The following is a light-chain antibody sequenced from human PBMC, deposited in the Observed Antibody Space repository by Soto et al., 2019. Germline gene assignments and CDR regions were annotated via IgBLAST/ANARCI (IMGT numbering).Light chain of an antibody. CDR1: QSISGW. J-gene: IGKJ1*01. Sequence: DIQMTQSPSTLSAFVGDRVTITCQASQSISGWLAWYQQKPGKAPHLLIYKASSLESGVPSRFSGSGSGTEFTLTISSLQPDDFATYYCQQYNTYSPTFGQGTKVEIK. V-gene: IGKV1-5*03. CDR3: QQYNTYSPT. CDR2: KAS.